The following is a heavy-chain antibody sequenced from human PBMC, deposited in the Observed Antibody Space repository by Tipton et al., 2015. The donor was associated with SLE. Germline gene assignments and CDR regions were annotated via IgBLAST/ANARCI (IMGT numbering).Heavy chain of an antibody. D-gene: IGHD6-19*01. V-gene: IGHV1-8*01. Sequence: QSGPEVKKPGASVKVSCKASGYTFTSYDINWVRQATGQGLEWMGWMNPNSGNTGYAQKLQGRVTMTRNTSISTAYMELSSLRSEDTAVYYCASQTLGAVADDVWGQGTTVTVSS. CDR1: GYTFTSYD. CDR3: ASQTLGAVADDV. CDR2: MNPNSGNT. J-gene: IGHJ6*02.